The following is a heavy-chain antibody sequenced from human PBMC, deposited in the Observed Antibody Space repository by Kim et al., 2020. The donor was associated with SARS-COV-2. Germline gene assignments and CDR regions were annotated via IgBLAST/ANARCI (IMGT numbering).Heavy chain of an antibody. V-gene: IGHV1-69*02. Sequence: ANYAQKFQGRGTITADKSTSTAYMELSSLRSEDTAVYYCASTLSGSHFDYWGQGTLVTVSS. D-gene: IGHD5-12*01. CDR2: A. J-gene: IGHJ4*02. CDR3: ASTLSGSHFDY.